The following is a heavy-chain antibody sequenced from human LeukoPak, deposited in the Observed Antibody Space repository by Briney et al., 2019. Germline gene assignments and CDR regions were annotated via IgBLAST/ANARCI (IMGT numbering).Heavy chain of an antibody. CDR2: IISIFGTA. V-gene: IGHV1-69*01. CDR1: GGTFSSYA. CDR3: ASGNYDYVWGSYRPYFDY. D-gene: IGHD3-16*02. Sequence: SVKLSCKASGGTFSSYAISWVRQAPGQGLEWMGGIISIFGTANYAHTLQGRVTITADESTSTAYMELSSLRSEDTAVYYCASGNYDYVWGSYRPYFDYWGQGTLVTVSS. J-gene: IGHJ4*02.